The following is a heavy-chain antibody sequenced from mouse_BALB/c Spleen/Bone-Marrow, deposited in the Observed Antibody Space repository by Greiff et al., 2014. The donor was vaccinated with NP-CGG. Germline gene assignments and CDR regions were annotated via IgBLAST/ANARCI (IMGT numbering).Heavy chain of an antibody. V-gene: IGHV1-82*01. CDR2: IYPGDGDT. CDR1: GYAFSSSW. Sequence: QVQLQQSGPELVKPGASVKISCKASGYAFSSSWMNWVKQRPGQGLEWIGRIYPGDGDTKYNGKFKGKATLTADKSSSTAYMQLSSLTSVDSAVYFCARPLNWDPYAMDYWGQGTSDTVSS. CDR3: ARPLNWDPYAMDY. D-gene: IGHD4-1*02. J-gene: IGHJ4*01.